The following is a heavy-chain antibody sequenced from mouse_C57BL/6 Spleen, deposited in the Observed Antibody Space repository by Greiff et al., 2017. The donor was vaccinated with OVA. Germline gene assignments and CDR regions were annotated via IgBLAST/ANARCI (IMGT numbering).Heavy chain of an antibody. CDR1: GYSITSGYY. J-gene: IGHJ2*01. Sequence: EVQLQESGPGLVKPSQSLSLTCSVTGYSITSGYYWNWIRQLPGNIQERMGYISYDGSNNYNPSLKNRTSITRDTSKNQFFLKLNSVTTEDTATYYCARLSTEIDYWGQGTTLTVSS. CDR3: ARLSTEIDY. CDR2: ISYDGSN. V-gene: IGHV3-6*01.